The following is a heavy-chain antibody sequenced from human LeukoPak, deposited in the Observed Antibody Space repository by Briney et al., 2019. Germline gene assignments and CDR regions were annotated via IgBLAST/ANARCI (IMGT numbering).Heavy chain of an antibody. CDR2: IYYRGGT. Sequence: PSETLSLTCTVSGGSLSGYYGSWIRQPPGKGLEWIGYIYYRGGTNYNPSLKSRVAISVDTSNDQFSLNLSSVTAPDTAVYYCARHSLEMAGTWDYWGQGTLVTVSS. J-gene: IGHJ4*02. V-gene: IGHV4-59*08. CDR3: ARHSLEMAGTWDY. CDR1: GGSLSGYY. D-gene: IGHD5-24*01.